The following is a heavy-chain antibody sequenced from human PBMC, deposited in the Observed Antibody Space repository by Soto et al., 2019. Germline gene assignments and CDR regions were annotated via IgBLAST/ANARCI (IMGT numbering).Heavy chain of an antibody. V-gene: IGHV1-69*13. CDR1: GGTFSSYA. CDR2: IIPIFGTA. J-gene: IGHJ4*02. D-gene: IGHD3-10*01. Sequence: ASVKVSCKASGGTFSSYAISWVRQAPGQGLEWMGGIIPIFGTANYAQKFQGRVTITADESTSTAYMELSSLRSEDTAVYYCARVLGSGSPLDYWGQGTLATVSS. CDR3: ARVLGSGSPLDY.